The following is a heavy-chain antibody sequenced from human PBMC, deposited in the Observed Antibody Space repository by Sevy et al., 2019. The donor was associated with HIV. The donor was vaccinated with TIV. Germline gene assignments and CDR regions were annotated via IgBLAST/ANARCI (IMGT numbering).Heavy chain of an antibody. CDR3: ARDSSHCSGGSCSYYFDY. J-gene: IGHJ4*02. Sequence: GGSLRLSCAASGFSVSSYYMNWVRQAPGKGLEWVSVIYSGGSTHHADSVRGRFSISRDNSKNTVYLQMNSRRAEDTAVYYCARDSSHCSGGSCSYYFDYWGQGTLVTVSS. D-gene: IGHD2-15*01. CDR1: GFSVSSYY. V-gene: IGHV3-66*01. CDR2: IYSGGST.